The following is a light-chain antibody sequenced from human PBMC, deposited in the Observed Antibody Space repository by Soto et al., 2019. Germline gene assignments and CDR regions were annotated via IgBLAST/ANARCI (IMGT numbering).Light chain of an antibody. Sequence: DLVLTPSPDSLAVSLGASSTINCKSSQSVLYSSNNKNYLAWYQQKPGQPPKLLIYWASTRESGVPDRFSGSGSGTDFTLTISCLQAEDVAVYYCQQYDSAPPWTFGQGTKVDIK. V-gene: IGKV4-1*01. J-gene: IGKJ1*01. CDR3: QQYDSAPPWT. CDR1: QSVLYSSNNKNY. CDR2: WAS.